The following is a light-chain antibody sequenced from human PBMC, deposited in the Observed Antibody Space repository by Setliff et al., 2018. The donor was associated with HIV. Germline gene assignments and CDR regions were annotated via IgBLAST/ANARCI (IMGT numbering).Light chain of an antibody. J-gene: IGLJ1*01. CDR3: TSYTVNNTPV. Sequence: GSPGQSITISCNGTSSDIGGYNYVSWYQQHPDTVPKLIIYDATNWPSGISDRFSGSKSADAASLTISGLQTEDEADYYCTSYTVNNTPVFGTGTKVTVL. CDR1: SSDIGGYNY. CDR2: DAT. V-gene: IGLV2-14*04.